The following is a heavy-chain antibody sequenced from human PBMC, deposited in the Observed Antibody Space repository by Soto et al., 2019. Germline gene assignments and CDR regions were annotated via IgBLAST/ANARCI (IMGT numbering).Heavy chain of an antibody. V-gene: IGHV1-18*01. CDR1: GYTFTSYG. CDR2: ISAYNGNT. CDR3: ARGGITIFGVVIIRYYMDV. J-gene: IGHJ6*03. D-gene: IGHD3-3*01. Sequence: ASVKVSCKASGYTFTSYGISWVRQAPGQGLEWMGWISAYNGNTNYAQKLQGRVTMTRNTSTSTAYMELSSLRSEDTAVYYCARGGITIFGVVIIRYYMDVWGKGTTVTVSS.